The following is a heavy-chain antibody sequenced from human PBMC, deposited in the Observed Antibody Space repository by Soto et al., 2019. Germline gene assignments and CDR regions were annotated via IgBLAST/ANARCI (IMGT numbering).Heavy chain of an antibody. CDR2: VYHTGTT. J-gene: IGHJ4*02. Sequence: SETLSLTCTVSGGSIGSSTYYWSWIRQPPGKGLEWIGSVYHTGTTYYNPSLKSPVTISVDTSKNQFSLKLTSVPAADTAVYYCARPPYSSSSPFDYWGQGTLVTVS. CDR1: GGSIGSSTYY. D-gene: IGHD6-6*01. CDR3: ARPPYSSSSPFDY. V-gene: IGHV4-39*01.